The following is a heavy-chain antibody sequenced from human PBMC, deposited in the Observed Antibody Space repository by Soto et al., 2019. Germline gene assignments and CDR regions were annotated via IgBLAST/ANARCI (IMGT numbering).Heavy chain of an antibody. D-gene: IGHD3-16*02. V-gene: IGHV1-18*01. Sequence: QVQLVQSGAEVKKPGASVKVSCKASGYTFTSYGISWVRQAPGQGLEWMGWISAYNGNTNYAQKLQGRFTMTTDTSTRPAYMELRSLRSDETAVYYCARGNTMITFGGVIVKAFDIWGQGTMVTVSS. CDR3: ARGNTMITFGGVIVKAFDI. CDR1: GYTFTSYG. J-gene: IGHJ3*02. CDR2: ISAYNGNT.